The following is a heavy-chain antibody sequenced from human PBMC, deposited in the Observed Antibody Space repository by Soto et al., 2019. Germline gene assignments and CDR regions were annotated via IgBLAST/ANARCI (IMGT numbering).Heavy chain of an antibody. CDR2: IKSKSDGGTT. CDR3: TTDLWRIAVVVGSTGYFNP. Sequence: TGGSLRLSCAASGFTFSDAWMSWVRQAPGKGLDWVGRIKSKSDGGTTEYAAPVGGRFTISRDDSKNTLYLQMNSLKTEDTAVYYCTTDLWRIAVVVGSTGYFNPWGQGTPVTVSS. V-gene: IGHV3-15*01. J-gene: IGHJ5*02. D-gene: IGHD2-15*01. CDR1: GFTFSDAW.